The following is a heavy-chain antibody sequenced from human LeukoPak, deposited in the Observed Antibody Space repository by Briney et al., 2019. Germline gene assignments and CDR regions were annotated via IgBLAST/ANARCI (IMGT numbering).Heavy chain of an antibody. CDR1: GGSFSGYY. D-gene: IGHD2-2*01. V-gene: IGHV4-34*01. CDR2: INYSGST. Sequence: SETLSLTCAVYGGSFSGYYWSWIRQPPGKGLEWIGEINYSGSTNYNPSLKSRVTISVDTSKNQFSLKLSSVTAADTAVYYCARGRYCSSTSCPYAYFDYWGQGTLVTVSS. CDR3: ARGRYCSSTSCPYAYFDY. J-gene: IGHJ4*02.